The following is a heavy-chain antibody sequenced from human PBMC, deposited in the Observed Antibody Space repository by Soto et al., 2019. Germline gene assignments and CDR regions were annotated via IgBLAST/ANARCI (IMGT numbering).Heavy chain of an antibody. D-gene: IGHD3-3*01. V-gene: IGHV3-7*03. J-gene: IGHJ4*02. CDR2: IKQDGSEK. Sequence: GSLRLSCAASGFTFSSYWMSWVRQAPGKGLEWVANIKQDGSEKYYVDSVKGRFTISRDNAKNSLYLQMNSLRAEDTAVYYCARDRSGNYDFWSGNDYWGQGTLVTVSS. CDR3: ARDRSGNYDFWSGNDY. CDR1: GFTFSSYW.